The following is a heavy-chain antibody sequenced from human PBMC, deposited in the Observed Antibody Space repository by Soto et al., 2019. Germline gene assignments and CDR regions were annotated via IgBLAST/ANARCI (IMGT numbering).Heavy chain of an antibody. V-gene: IGHV3-48*02. Sequence: EVRLVESGGGFVQPGGSLRLSCEASGFSFSSYTMNWVRQAPGKGLEWVSFISGRGTTTYYADSVKGRFTVSRDNAKNSLYLEVTSLRDEDTAVYYCARLGYCSSVTCKYYFYYYGMDVWGQETTVTVSS. CDR3: ARLGYCSSVTCKYYFYYYGMDV. J-gene: IGHJ6*02. D-gene: IGHD2-2*01. CDR2: ISGRGTTT. CDR1: GFSFSSYT.